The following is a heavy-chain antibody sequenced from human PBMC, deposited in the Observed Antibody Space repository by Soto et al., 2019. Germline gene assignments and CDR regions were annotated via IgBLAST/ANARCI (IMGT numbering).Heavy chain of an antibody. CDR3: AATGYTYGYHFDH. D-gene: IGHD5-18*01. J-gene: IGHJ4*02. Sequence: GESLKISCKASGYTFTSYWITWVRQMPGKGLEWMGRIDPSDSSTKYSPSFQGHVTISTDKSITTAHLQWTSLKVSDTAIYYCAATGYTYGYHFDHWGQGTQVTVSA. V-gene: IGHV5-10-1*01. CDR2: IDPSDSST. CDR1: GYTFTSYW.